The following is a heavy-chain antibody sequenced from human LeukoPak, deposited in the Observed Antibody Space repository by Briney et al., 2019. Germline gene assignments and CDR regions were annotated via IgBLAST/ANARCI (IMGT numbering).Heavy chain of an antibody. D-gene: IGHD2/OR15-2a*01. J-gene: IGHJ5*02. CDR3: AKKHSTGLDP. V-gene: IGHV3-23*01. Sequence: PGGPLRLSCAASGFTFSSYAMSWVRQAPGKGLEWVSDISGSGGSTYYADSVKGRFTISRDNSKNTLYLQMNSLRAGDTAVYYCAKKHSTGLDPWGQGTLVTVSS. CDR1: GFTFSSYA. CDR2: ISGSGGST.